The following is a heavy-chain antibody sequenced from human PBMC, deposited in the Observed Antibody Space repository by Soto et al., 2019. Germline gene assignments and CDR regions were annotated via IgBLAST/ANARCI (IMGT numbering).Heavy chain of an antibody. Sequence: GGSLRLSCAVSGTTSTDYGMHWVRQAPGKGLEWVSGVLGDNGQIGYADSVKGRITSSRDNARHFLYLQMNSLTVEDTALYYCVKDMAPGGADVWGQGTAVTVSS. CDR1: GTTSTDYG. CDR3: VKDMAPGGADV. D-gene: IGHD3-16*01. J-gene: IGHJ6*02. CDR2: VLGDNGQI. V-gene: IGHV3-9*02.